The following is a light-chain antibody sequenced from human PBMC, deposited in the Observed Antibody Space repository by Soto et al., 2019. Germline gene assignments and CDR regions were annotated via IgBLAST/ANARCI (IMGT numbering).Light chain of an antibody. CDR2: EGS. V-gene: IGLV2-23*01. Sequence: QSVLSQPASVSGSPRQTITISCIGTRSDIGSYDLVSWYQQHPGKAPKLMIYEGSKRPSGISDRFSGSKSGITASLTIFGLQAEDEAEYYCCSYSDSATYVFGTGTKVTVL. CDR3: CSYSDSATYV. J-gene: IGLJ1*01. CDR1: RSDIGSYDL.